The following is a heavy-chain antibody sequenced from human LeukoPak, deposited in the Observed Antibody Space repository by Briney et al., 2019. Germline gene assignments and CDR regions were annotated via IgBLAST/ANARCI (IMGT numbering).Heavy chain of an antibody. CDR3: AREDYGDYLDY. J-gene: IGHJ4*02. D-gene: IGHD4-17*01. CDR1: GFTFSSYW. CDR2: IKQDGSEK. V-gene: IGHV3-7*01. Sequence: GGSLRLSSAASGFTFSSYWMSWVRQAPGKGLEWVANIKQDGSEKYYVDSVKGRFTISRDNAKNSLYLQMNSLRAEDTAVYYCAREDYGDYLDYWGQGTLVTVSS.